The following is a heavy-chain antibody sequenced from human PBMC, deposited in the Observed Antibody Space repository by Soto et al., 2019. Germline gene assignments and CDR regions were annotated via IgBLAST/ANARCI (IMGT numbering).Heavy chain of an antibody. CDR2: IYWDDDK. V-gene: IGHV2-5*02. J-gene: IGHJ5*02. CDR3: AHTGYSSSWVLNWFDP. CDR1: GFSLSTSGVG. D-gene: IGHD6-13*01. Sequence: QITLKESGPTLVKPTQTLTLTCTFSGFSLSTSGVGVGWIRQPPGKALEWLALIYWDDDKRYSPSLKSRLTITKDTSKNQVVLTMTNMDPVDTATYYCAHTGYSSSWVLNWFDPWGQGTLVNVSS.